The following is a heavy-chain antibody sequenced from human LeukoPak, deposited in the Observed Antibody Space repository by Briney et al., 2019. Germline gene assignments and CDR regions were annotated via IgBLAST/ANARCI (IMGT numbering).Heavy chain of an antibody. CDR1: GGSINNYY. D-gene: IGHD3-22*01. Sequence: SETLSLTCTVSGGSINNYYWSWIRQPPGKGLEWIGYMYYSGSTNYNPSLKSRVTISVDTSKNQFSLKMSSLTAADTAVYYCARHRGSGYPYFDYWGQGTLVTVSS. V-gene: IGHV4-59*01. CDR2: MYYSGST. J-gene: IGHJ4*02. CDR3: ARHRGSGYPYFDY.